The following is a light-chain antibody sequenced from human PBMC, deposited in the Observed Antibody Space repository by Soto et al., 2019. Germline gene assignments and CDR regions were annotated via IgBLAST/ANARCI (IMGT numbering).Light chain of an antibody. CDR1: QTISSW. Sequence: DIQMTQSPSTLSGSVGDRVTITCRASQTISSWLAWYQQKPGKAPKLLIYKASTLKSGVPSRFSGSGSGTEFTLTISSLQPDDFATYYCQHYNSYSEAVXQGTKVDSK. J-gene: IGKJ1*01. V-gene: IGKV1-5*03. CDR2: KAS. CDR3: QHYNSYSEA.